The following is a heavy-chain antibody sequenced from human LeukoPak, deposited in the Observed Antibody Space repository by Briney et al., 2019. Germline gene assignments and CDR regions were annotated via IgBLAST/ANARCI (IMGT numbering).Heavy chain of an antibody. CDR1: GGTFSSYA. J-gene: IGHJ4*02. V-gene: IGHV1-69*05. D-gene: IGHD3-3*01. CDR3: ARGPFLEHEYYFDY. CDR2: IIPIFGTA. Sequence: SVKVSCKASGGTFSSYAISWVRQAPGQGLEWVGGIIPIFGTANYAQKFQGRVTITTDESTSTAYMELSSLRSEYTAVYYCARGPFLEHEYYFDYWGQGTLVTVSS.